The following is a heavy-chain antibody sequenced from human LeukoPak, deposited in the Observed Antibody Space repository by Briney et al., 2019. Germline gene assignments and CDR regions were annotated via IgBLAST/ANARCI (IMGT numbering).Heavy chain of an antibody. CDR3: ARDLSSSGWYGDY. J-gene: IGHJ4*02. CDR2: ISAYNGNT. D-gene: IGHD6-19*01. CDR1: GYTFTSCG. V-gene: IGHV1-18*01. Sequence: ASVKVSCKASGYTFTSCGISWVRQARGQGLEWMGGISAYNGNTNYAQKLQGRVTMTTDTSTSTAYMELRSLRSDATPVYYCARDLSSSGWYGDYWGQGTLVTVSS.